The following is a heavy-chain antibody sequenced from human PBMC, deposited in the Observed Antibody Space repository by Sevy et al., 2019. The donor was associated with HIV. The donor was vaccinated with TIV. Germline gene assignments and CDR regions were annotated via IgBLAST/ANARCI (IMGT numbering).Heavy chain of an antibody. D-gene: IGHD1-1*01. CDR2: SYFTGNT. J-gene: IGHJ4*02. Sequence: SETLSLTCSVSGGSISSYFWTWVRLSPGKGLEWIGNSYFTGNTDYSPSLKSRVTLSLDTSKSQFSLTLKSVTAADTAIYFCARDSTTRPRVLDYWGQGTLVTVSS. CDR1: GGSISSYF. V-gene: IGHV4-59*01. CDR3: ARDSTTRPRVLDY.